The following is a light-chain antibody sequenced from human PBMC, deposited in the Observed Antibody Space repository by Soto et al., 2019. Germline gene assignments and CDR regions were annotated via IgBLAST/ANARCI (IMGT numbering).Light chain of an antibody. CDR1: QSISSY. CDR2: AAS. V-gene: IGKV1-39*01. CDR3: RQSYSTPWT. J-gene: IGKJ1*01. Sequence: DIQMTQSPSSLSASVGDRVTITCRASQSISSYLNWYQQKPGKAPKLLIYAASSLQSVVPSRFSGSGSGTDFTLTISSLQPEDFATYYCRQSYSTPWTFGQVTKVEIK.